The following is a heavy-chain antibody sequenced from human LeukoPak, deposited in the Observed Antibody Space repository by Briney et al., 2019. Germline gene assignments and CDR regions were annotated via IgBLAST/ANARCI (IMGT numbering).Heavy chain of an antibody. V-gene: IGHV4-34*01. CDR3: ARDRYYYDSSGSLAAKRKNWYFDL. D-gene: IGHD3-22*01. CDR2: INHSGST. CDR1: GGSFSGYY. Sequence: PSETLSLTCAVYGGSFSGYYWSWIRQPPGKGLEWIGEINHSGSTNYNPSLKSRVTISVDTSKNQFSLKLSPVTAADTAVYYCARDRYYYDSSGSLAAKRKNWYFDLWGRGTLVTVSS. J-gene: IGHJ2*01.